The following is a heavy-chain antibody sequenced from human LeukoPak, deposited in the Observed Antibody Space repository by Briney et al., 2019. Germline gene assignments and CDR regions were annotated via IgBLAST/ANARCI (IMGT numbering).Heavy chain of an antibody. CDR2: INPNSGGT. V-gene: IGHV1-2*02. Sequence: ASVKVSCKASGYTFTGYYMHWVRQAPGQGLEWMGWINPNSGGTNYAQKFQGRVTMTRDTSISTAYMELSRLRSDDTAVYYCARKYSSSWPSYYYYGMGVWGQGTTVTVSS. D-gene: IGHD6-13*01. CDR3: ARKYSSSWPSYYYYGMGV. CDR1: GYTFTGYY. J-gene: IGHJ6*02.